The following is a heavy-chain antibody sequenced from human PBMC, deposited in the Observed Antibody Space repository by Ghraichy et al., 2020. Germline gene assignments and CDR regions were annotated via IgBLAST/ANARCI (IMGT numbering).Heavy chain of an antibody. D-gene: IGHD6-13*01. J-gene: IGHJ2*01. CDR2: ITGSSITI. CDR3: ARLPLPRRAAVGDWYFAR. CDR1: GFSFSDYS. V-gene: IGHV3-48*01. Sequence: GGSLRLSCEGSGFSFSDYSMIWVRLTPRKALEWVSYITGSSITIFYTDSAKGRFTISRDNAKNSLYLQMNSLRAEDTAVYYCARLPLPRRAAVGDWYFARWGRGTLVTVSS.